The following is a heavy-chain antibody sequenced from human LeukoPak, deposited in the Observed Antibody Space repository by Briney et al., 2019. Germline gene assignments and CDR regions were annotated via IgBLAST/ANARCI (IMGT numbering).Heavy chain of an antibody. J-gene: IGHJ6*02. CDR2: ISAYNGNT. CDR3: ARDGALRYFDWLPAQGDYYYGMDV. D-gene: IGHD3-9*01. V-gene: IGHV1-18*03. CDR1: GYTFTSYG. Sequence: GASVKVSCKASGYTFTSYGISWVRQAPGQGLEWMGWISAYNGNTNYAQKLQGRVTMTTDTSTSTAYMELRSLRSDDMAVYYCARDGALRYFDWLPAQGDYYYGMDVWGQGTTVTVSS.